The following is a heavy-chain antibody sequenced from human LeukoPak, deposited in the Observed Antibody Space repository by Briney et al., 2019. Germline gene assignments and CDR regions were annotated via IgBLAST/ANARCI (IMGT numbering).Heavy chain of an antibody. Sequence: VASVKVSCKASGYTFTGYYMHWVRQAPGQGLEWMGWINPNSGATNYAEKFQGRATMTRDTSISTAYMELSRLRSDGTAVYYCARVRGYSVYDYIDYWGQGTLVTVSS. J-gene: IGHJ4*02. CDR2: INPNSGAT. CDR1: GYTFTGYY. CDR3: ARVRGYSVYDYIDY. D-gene: IGHD5/OR15-5a*01. V-gene: IGHV1-2*02.